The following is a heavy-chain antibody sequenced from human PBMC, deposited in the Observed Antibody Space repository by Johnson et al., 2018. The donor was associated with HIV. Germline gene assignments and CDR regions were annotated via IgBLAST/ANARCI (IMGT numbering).Heavy chain of an antibody. J-gene: IGHJ3*02. Sequence: QVQLVESGGGVVQPGRSLRLSCAASGFTFSDYYMSWIRQAPGKGLEWVSYISSSGSTIYYADSVKGRFTISRDNAKNSLYLQMNSLRAGETAVYCCAREWTPVIAVAGLDAFDIWGQGTMVTVSS. CDR1: GFTFSDYY. CDR3: AREWTPVIAVAGLDAFDI. D-gene: IGHD6-19*01. V-gene: IGHV3-11*04. CDR2: ISSSGSTI.